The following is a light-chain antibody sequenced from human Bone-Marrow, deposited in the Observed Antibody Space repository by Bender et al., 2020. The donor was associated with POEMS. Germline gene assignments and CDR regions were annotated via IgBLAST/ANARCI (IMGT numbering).Light chain of an antibody. V-gene: IGLV1-40*01. Sequence: QSVLTQPPSVSGAPGQMVTISCTGSTSNIGAGYDVHWYQQLPGTAPKLLIYDNTNRPSGTPDRFSGSKSGTSASLAITGLQAEDEADYYCCSYAGSSYVFGIGTTVTVL. J-gene: IGLJ1*01. CDR3: CSYAGSSYV. CDR1: TSNIGAGYD. CDR2: DNT.